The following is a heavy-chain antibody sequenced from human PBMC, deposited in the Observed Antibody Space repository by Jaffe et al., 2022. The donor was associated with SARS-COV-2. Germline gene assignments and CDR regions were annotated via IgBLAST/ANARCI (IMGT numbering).Heavy chain of an antibody. CDR1: GFAFSSHA. CDR3: AKEQSGYSDYHSGADY. J-gene: IGHJ4*02. Sequence: EVQLLESGGGLVQPGGSLRLSCAAFGFAFSSHAMNWVRQAPGKGLEWVSTISGSGASTYYADSVKGRFTISRDSSKNMVYLQMNSLRAADTAVYYCAKEQSGYSDYHSGADYWGQGTLVTVSS. D-gene: IGHD5-12*01. CDR2: ISGSGAST. V-gene: IGHV3-23*01.